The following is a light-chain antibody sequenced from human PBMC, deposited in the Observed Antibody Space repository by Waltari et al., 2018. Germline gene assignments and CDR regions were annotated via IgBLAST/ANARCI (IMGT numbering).Light chain of an antibody. CDR3: MQALHSIT. Sequence: DVVMTQSPLSLAVTPGEPASISCRSSQSHLHSNGYNYLDWYLQKPRQSPQLLICLGSNRASGVPDRFSGSGSGTDFTLKISRVEAEDIGLYYCMQALHSITFGQGTRLEIK. CDR2: LGS. V-gene: IGKV2-28*01. J-gene: IGKJ5*01. CDR1: QSHLHSNGYNY.